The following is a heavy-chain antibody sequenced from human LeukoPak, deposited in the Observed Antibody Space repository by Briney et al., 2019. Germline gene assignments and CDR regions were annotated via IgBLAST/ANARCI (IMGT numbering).Heavy chain of an antibody. CDR2: IYSGGDT. J-gene: IGHJ5*02. CDR1: GFTISDNY. V-gene: IGHV3-66*01. CDR3: ARDPPAVRTNTYA. D-gene: IGHD1-7*01. Sequence: GGSLRLSCAASGFTISDNYMNWVRQAPGKGLEWVSLIYSGGDTYYADSVKGRFTISRDHSKNTLYLQMNSLRVEDTAVYYCARDPPAVRTNTYAWGQGTLVTVSS.